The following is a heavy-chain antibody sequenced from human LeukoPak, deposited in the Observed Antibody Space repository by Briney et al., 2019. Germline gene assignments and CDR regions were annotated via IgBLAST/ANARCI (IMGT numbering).Heavy chain of an antibody. Sequence: GGSLRLSCTASGFTVSTNYMRWVRQAPGKGLEWVSSISSSSSYIYYADSVKGRFTISRDNAKNSLYLQMNSLRAEDTAVYYCARGGSWYRVDYWGQGTLVTVSS. J-gene: IGHJ4*02. D-gene: IGHD6-13*01. V-gene: IGHV3-21*01. CDR1: GFTVSTNY. CDR2: ISSSSSYI. CDR3: ARGGSWYRVDY.